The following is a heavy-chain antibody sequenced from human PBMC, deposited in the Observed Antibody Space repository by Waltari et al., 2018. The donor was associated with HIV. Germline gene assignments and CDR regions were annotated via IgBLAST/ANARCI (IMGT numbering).Heavy chain of an antibody. CDR2: IYWNDDK. J-gene: IGHJ1*01. CDR3: AHYDRQTTPYAEYFQH. V-gene: IGHV2-5*01. Sequence: QITLKESGPTLVKPTQTLTLTCTFSGFSLSTSGVGVGWIRQPPGKALEWLALIYWNDDKRYSPSLKSRLTITKDTAKNQVDLTMTNMDPVDTATYYCAHYDRQTTPYAEYFQHWGQGTLVTVSS. CDR1: GFSLSTSGVG. D-gene: IGHD4-17*01.